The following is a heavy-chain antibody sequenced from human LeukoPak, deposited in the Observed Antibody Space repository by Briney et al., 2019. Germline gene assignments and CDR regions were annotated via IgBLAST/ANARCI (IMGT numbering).Heavy chain of an antibody. CDR3: ARDAVSRGSSWDWFDP. Sequence: PGGSLRLSCAASGFTFSSYSMNWVRQAPGKGLEWVSSISSSSSYIYYADSVKGRFTISRDNAKNSLYLQMNSLRAEDTAVYYCARDAVSRGSSWDWFDPWGQGTLVTVSS. V-gene: IGHV3-21*01. CDR1: GFTFSSYS. D-gene: IGHD6-13*01. CDR2: ISSSSSYI. J-gene: IGHJ5*02.